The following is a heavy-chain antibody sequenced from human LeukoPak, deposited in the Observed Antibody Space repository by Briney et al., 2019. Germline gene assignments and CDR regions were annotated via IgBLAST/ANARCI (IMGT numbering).Heavy chain of an antibody. CDR2: IYSGGST. J-gene: IGHJ6*03. V-gene: IGHV3-53*01. CDR1: GGTFSSYA. CDR3: ARSIPGIAAAGTNYYYYMDV. Sequence: GASVKVSCKASGGTFSSYAISWVRQAPGKGLEWVSVIYSGGSTYYADSVKGRFTISRDNSKNTLYLQMNSLRAEDTAVYYCARSIPGIAAAGTNYYYYMDVWGKGTTVTVSS. D-gene: IGHD6-13*01.